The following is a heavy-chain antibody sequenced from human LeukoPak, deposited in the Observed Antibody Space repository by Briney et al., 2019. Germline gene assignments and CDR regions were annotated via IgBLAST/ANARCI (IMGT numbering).Heavy chain of an antibody. CDR1: GGSISSYY. Sequence: SQTLFLTCTVSGGSISSYYWSWIRQPAGKGLDRIGRIYTSGSTNYNPSLKSRVTISLDTSKNQFSLKLSSVTAADTAVYYCARDLQDIVVVPAAHFDYWGQGTLVTVSS. CDR3: ARDLQDIVVVPAAHFDY. D-gene: IGHD2-2*01. V-gene: IGHV4-4*07. CDR2: IYTSGST. J-gene: IGHJ4*02.